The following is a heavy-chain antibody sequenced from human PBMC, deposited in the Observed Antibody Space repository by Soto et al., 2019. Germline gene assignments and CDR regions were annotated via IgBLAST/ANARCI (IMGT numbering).Heavy chain of an antibody. J-gene: IGHJ5*02. V-gene: IGHV1-69*13. CDR1: GGTFSSYA. Sequence: GASVKVSCKASGGTFSSYAISWVRQAPGQGLEWMGGIIPIFGTANYAQKFQGRVTITADESTSTAYMELSSLRSEDTAVYYCARDYYCSAGSCYSVGFDPWGQGTLVTVSS. CDR2: IIPIFGTA. CDR3: ARDYYCSAGSCYSVGFDP. D-gene: IGHD2-15*01.